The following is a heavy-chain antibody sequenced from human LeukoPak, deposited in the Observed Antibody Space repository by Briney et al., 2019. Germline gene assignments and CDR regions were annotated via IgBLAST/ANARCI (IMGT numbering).Heavy chain of an antibody. CDR2: INHSGST. CDR3: ARGRTTFRLRWFDP. J-gene: IGHJ5*02. D-gene: IGHD3-16*01. Sequence: SETLSLTCTVSGGSISSYYWSWIRQPPGKGLEWIGEINHSGSTNYNPSLKSRVTISVDTSKNQFSLKLSSVTAADTAVYYCARGRTTFRLRWFDPWGQGTLVTVSS. CDR1: GGSISSYY. V-gene: IGHV4-34*01.